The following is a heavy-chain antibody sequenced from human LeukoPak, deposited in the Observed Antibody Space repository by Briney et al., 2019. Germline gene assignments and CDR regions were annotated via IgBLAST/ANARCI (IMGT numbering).Heavy chain of an antibody. V-gene: IGHV3-7*01. D-gene: IGHD3-10*01. Sequence: GGSLRLSCAASGFTFSSYAMSWVRQAPGKGLEWVANIKQDGSEKYYVDSVKGRFTISRDNAKNSLYLQMNSLRAEDTAVYYCARTITMVRGVIWDYYYYYYMDVWGKGTTVTISS. CDR2: IKQDGSEK. J-gene: IGHJ6*03. CDR3: ARTITMVRGVIWDYYYYYYMDV. CDR1: GFTFSSYA.